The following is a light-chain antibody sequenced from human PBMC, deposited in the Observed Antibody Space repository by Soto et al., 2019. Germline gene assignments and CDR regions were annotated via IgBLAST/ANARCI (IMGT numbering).Light chain of an antibody. Sequence: EILMTQYPATLSVSLGERATLSCRASQSVSSKLAWYQQKPGQAPRLLIYVASTSATSIPARFSGSGSGTEFTLTISSLQSPDFAVYYCQQYNNWPTWTFGHGTKVDIK. V-gene: IGKV3-15*01. J-gene: IGKJ1*01. CDR2: VAS. CDR3: QQYNNWPTWT. CDR1: QSVSSK.